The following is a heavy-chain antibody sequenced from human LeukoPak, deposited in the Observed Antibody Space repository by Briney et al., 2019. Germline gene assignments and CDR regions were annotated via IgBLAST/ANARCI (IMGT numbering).Heavy chain of an antibody. CDR2: IYTSGST. CDR1: GDSISNFY. CDR3: AGTLVAQYYYYMDV. D-gene: IGHD2-2*01. V-gene: IGHV4-4*07. J-gene: IGHJ6*03. Sequence: SETLSLTCTVSGDSISNFYWSWIRQPAGKGLEWIGRIYTSGSTNYNPSLKSRVTMSVDTSKNQFSLKLSSVTAADTAVYYCAGTLVAQYYYYMDVWGKGTTVTVSS.